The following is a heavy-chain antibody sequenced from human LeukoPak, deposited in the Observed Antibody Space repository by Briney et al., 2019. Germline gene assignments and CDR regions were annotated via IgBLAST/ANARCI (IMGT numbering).Heavy chain of an antibody. J-gene: IGHJ3*02. CDR2: VKSDGITT. CDR1: GSTFSRYW. Sequence: PGGSLRLSCAASGSTFSRYWMHWVRQAPGKGLVWVSLVKSDGITTIYADSVKGRFTISRDNAKNSLYLQMNSLRAEDTAVYYCAAVVVAAHDAFDIWGQGTMVTVSS. CDR3: AAVVVAAHDAFDI. V-gene: IGHV3-74*01. D-gene: IGHD2-15*01.